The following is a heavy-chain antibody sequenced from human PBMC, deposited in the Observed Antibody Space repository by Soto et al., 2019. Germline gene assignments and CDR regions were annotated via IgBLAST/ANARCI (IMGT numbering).Heavy chain of an antibody. CDR2: IFYSGST. J-gene: IGHJ6*02. Sequence: SETLSLTCTVSGGSISSSSYYWGWIRQPLGKGLEWIGSIFYSGSTYYNPSLKSRVTISVDTSKNQLSLKLSSVTAADTAVYYCARHLTYCSAGICYTDFPSYGMDVWGQGTMVTVSS. D-gene: IGHD2-15*01. CDR1: GGSISSSSYY. CDR3: ARHLTYCSAGICYTDFPSYGMDV. V-gene: IGHV4-39*01.